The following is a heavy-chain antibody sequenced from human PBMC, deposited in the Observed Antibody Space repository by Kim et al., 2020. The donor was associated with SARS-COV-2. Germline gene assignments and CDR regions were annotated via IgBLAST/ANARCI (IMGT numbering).Heavy chain of an antibody. V-gene: IGHV4-4*07. Sequence: SETLSLTCTVSGGSISSYYWSWIRQPAGKGLEWIGRIYTSGSTNYNPSLKSRVTMSVDTSKNQFSLKLSSVTAADTAVYYCARDLAGPGDYYYYGMDVWGQGTTVTVSS. CDR2: IYTSGST. CDR1: GGSISSYY. J-gene: IGHJ6*02. D-gene: IGHD3-10*01. CDR3: ARDLAGPGDYYYYGMDV.